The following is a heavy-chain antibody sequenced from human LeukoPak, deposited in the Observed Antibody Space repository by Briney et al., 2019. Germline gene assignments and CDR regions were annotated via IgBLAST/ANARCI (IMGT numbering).Heavy chain of an antibody. CDR1: GYFISSGYY. CDR3: ARAHSSSTFNDAFDT. Sequence: SETLSLTCTVSGYFISSGYYWGWVRQPPGKELQWIGSMFHGGSTYYNPSLKSRVTISVDTSKNQFSLKMNSVTAADTAVYYCARAHSSSTFNDAFDTWSQGTMVTVSS. J-gene: IGHJ3*02. V-gene: IGHV4-38-2*02. CDR2: MFHGGST. D-gene: IGHD6-6*01.